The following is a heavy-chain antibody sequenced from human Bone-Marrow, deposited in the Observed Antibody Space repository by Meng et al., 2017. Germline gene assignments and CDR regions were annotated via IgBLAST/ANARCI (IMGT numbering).Heavy chain of an antibody. CDR1: GGYFSGYY. CDR3: ARERNTYRFAVGRGKWFDP. D-gene: IGHD3-16*01. J-gene: IGHJ5*02. CDR2: INHSGST. Sequence: QGDVEEGGEGLSKPEATLSLACVIFGGYFSGYYWRWIRQPPGKGLEWIGEINHSGSTNYNPSIKSLVTISVETSKNQFSRKLSSVTAADTAVYYCARERNTYRFAVGRGKWFDPWGQGTLVTVSS. V-gene: IGHV4-34*01.